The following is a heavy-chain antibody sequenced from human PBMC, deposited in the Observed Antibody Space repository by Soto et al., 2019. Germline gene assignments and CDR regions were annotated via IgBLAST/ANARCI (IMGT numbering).Heavy chain of an antibody. CDR3: ARDPSYYGMDV. J-gene: IGHJ6*02. V-gene: IGHV1-58*01. Sequence: SVKVSCKTSGFMFQNSAVQWVRQARGQRLEWIGWIIIGSGATKYLQNLQERITITRDTSTSTAYMELSSLRSEDTAVYYCARDPSYYGMDVWGQGTTVTVS. CDR1: GFMFQNSA. CDR2: IIIGSGAT.